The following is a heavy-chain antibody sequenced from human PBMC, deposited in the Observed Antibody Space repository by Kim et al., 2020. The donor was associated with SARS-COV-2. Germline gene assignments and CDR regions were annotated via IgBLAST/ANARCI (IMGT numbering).Heavy chain of an antibody. J-gene: IGHJ6*02. CDR1: GFTFSSYG. V-gene: IGHV3-30*18. CDR2: ISYDGSNK. D-gene: IGHD3-10*01. CDR3: AKDQFPSRITMVRGAPYYYYYGMDV. Sequence: GGSRRLSCAASGFTFSSYGMHWVRQAPGKGLEWVAVISYDGSNKYYADSVKGRFTISRDNSKNTLYLQMNSLRAEDTAVYYCAKDQFPSRITMVRGAPYYYYYGMDVWGQGTTVTVSS.